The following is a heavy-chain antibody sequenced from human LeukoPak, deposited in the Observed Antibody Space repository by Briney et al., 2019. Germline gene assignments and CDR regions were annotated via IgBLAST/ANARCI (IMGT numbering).Heavy chain of an antibody. CDR3: AIVAPCLYDASGSYRTGF. D-gene: IGHD3-22*01. V-gene: IGHV1-8*01. Sequence: ASVKVSCKASGYTFTSYDINWVRQATGQGLEWMGWMNPNGDNTGYAEKFQGRVTMTRTTNTVYMELNSLTSDDTAVYYCAIVAPCLYDASGSYRTGFWGQGTLVIVSS. CDR2: MNPNGDNT. J-gene: IGHJ4*02. CDR1: GYTFTSYD.